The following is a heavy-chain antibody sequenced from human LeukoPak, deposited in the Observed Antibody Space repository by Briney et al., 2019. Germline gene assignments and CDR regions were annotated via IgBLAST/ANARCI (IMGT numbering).Heavy chain of an antibody. CDR2: ISGSGGST. D-gene: IGHD1-26*01. CDR3: AKDLNPMKWGLLSAFDI. V-gene: IGHV3-23*01. J-gene: IGHJ3*02. CDR1: GFTFSSYA. Sequence: PGGSLRLSCAASGFTFSSYAMSWVRQAPGKGLEWVSAISGSGGSTYYADSVKGRFTISRDNSKNTLYLQMNSLRAEDTAVYYCAKDLNPMKWGLLSAFDIWGQGTMVTVSS.